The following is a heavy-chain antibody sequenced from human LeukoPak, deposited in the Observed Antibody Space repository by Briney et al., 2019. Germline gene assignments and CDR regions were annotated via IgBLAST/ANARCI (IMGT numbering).Heavy chain of an antibody. CDR3: AREATAYYGSGSYYKGGDAFDI. V-gene: IGHV3-23*01. CDR1: GFTFSSYA. Sequence: PGGSLRLSCAASGFTFSSYAMSWVRQAPGKGLQWVSSISATGGSTYYADSVKGRSTVSRDNSKNTLYLQMNSLRAEDTAVYYCAREATAYYGSGSYYKGGDAFDIWGQGTMVTVSS. D-gene: IGHD3-10*01. CDR2: ISATGGST. J-gene: IGHJ3*02.